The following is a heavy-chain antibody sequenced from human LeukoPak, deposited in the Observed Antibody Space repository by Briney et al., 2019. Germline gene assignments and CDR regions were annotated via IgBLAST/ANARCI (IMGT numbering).Heavy chain of an antibody. CDR1: GFTFSSHG. CDR3: AKVDSYSTPVGADSGGYYDDY. J-gene: IGHJ4*02. V-gene: IGHV3-30*02. Sequence: GGSLRLSCAASGFTFSSHGRHWLRQAPGKGLEWVAFIRHDASNKFYADYVKGRFTISRDNSDNTVSLQMNSLRDEDTALYYCAKVDSYSTPVGADSGGYYDDYWGQGTLVTVSS. D-gene: IGHD1-26*01. CDR2: IRHDASNK.